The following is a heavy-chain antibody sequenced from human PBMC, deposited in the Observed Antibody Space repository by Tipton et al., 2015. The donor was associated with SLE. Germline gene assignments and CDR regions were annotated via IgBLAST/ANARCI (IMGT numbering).Heavy chain of an antibody. Sequence: TLSLTCDVDGGSFSGYYWTWIRQPPGKGLEWIGEINHSGSANYNSALKSRVSVSVDTSKNQFSLKVTSVTAADTAVYYCARGGRGYWNGGNGFDSWGQGSLVIVAS. D-gene: IGHD2-15*01. CDR3: ARGGRGYWNGGNGFDS. J-gene: IGHJ5*01. CDR2: INHSGSA. V-gene: IGHV4-34*01. CDR1: GGSFSGYY.